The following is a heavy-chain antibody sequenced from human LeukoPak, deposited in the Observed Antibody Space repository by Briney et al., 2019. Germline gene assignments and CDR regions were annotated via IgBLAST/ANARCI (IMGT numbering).Heavy chain of an antibody. J-gene: IGHJ3*02. Sequence: SETLSLTCTVSGDSMNTDHYWSWIRQTPGKGLEWIGYICSRGTTHYNPSLTGRVTISLDTSKNQFSLNLRSVTAADTALYYCARDSLTVGGPTPSDVIDISGQGTTVTVSS. D-gene: IGHD4-11*01. V-gene: IGHV4-59*11. CDR1: GDSMNTDHY. CDR3: ARDSLTVGGPTPSDVIDI. CDR2: ICSRGTT.